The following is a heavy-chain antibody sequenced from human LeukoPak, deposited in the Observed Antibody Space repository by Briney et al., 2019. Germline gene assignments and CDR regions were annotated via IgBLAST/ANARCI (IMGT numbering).Heavy chain of an antibody. V-gene: IGHV4-59*08. D-gene: IGHD6-13*01. CDR1: GGAISSYY. Sequence: SETLSLTCTVSGGAISSYYWSWVRQPPGKGLEWIGYIYYSGSTNYNPSLKSRVTISVDTSKNQFSLKLSSVTAADTAVYYCARFPGLSYSSWYDYDAFDIWGQGTMVTVSS. J-gene: IGHJ3*02. CDR3: ARFPGLSYSSWYDYDAFDI. CDR2: IYYSGST.